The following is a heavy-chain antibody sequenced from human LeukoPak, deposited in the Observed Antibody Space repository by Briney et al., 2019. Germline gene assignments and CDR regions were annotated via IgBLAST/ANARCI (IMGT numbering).Heavy chain of an antibody. Sequence: GGSLRLSCAASGFTFSNAWMSWVRQAPGKGLEWVSAISGSGGSTYYADSVKGRFTISRDNSKNTLNLHMNSLRAEDTAVYYCAKDPTHYRVWDYYETIGLSYWGQGTLVTVSS. V-gene: IGHV3-23*01. CDR2: ISGSGGST. J-gene: IGHJ4*02. D-gene: IGHD3-22*01. CDR1: GFTFSNAW. CDR3: AKDPTHYRVWDYYETIGLSY.